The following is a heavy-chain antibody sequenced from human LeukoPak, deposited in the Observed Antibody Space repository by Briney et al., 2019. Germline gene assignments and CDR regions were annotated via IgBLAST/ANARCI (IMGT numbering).Heavy chain of an antibody. Sequence: SETLSLTCTVSGGSISSYYWSWIRQPPGKGLEWIGYIYYSGSTNYNPSLKSRVTISVDTSKSQFSLKLSSVTAADTAVYYCARQLLYYDILTGYYPDAFDIWGQGTMVTVSS. J-gene: IGHJ3*02. CDR2: IYYSGST. CDR1: GGSISSYY. CDR3: ARQLLYYDILTGYYPDAFDI. D-gene: IGHD3-9*01. V-gene: IGHV4-59*08.